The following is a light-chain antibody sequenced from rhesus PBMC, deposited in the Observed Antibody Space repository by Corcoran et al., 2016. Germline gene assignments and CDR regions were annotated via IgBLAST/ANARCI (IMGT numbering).Light chain of an antibody. CDR3: MQGKEFPRT. J-gene: IGKJ1*01. CDR1: QSLLHSNGYTY. CDR2: VVS. Sequence: DIVMTQTPLSLPVTPGEPASISCRSSQSLLHSNGYTYLYWYLQKPGQSPQLLIRVVSNRASGVPDRFSGSGSGTDLTLKISGVVPEDVGFYSCMQGKEFPRTFGQGTKVELQ. V-gene: IGKV2-91*01.